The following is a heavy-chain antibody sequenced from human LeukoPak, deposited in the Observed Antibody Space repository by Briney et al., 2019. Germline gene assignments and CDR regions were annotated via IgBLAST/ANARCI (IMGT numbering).Heavy chain of an antibody. J-gene: IGHJ5*02. CDR3: ARFRGPGAVAGPRGPFGWFDP. V-gene: IGHV4-39*01. D-gene: IGHD6-19*01. Sequence: PSETLSLTCTVSGGFISSSSYYWGWIRQPPGKGLEWIGSIYYSGSTYYNPSLKSRVTISVDTSKNQFSLKLSSVTAADTAVYYCARFRGPGAVAGPRGPFGWFDPWGQGTLVTVSS. CDR2: IYYSGST. CDR1: GGFISSSSYY.